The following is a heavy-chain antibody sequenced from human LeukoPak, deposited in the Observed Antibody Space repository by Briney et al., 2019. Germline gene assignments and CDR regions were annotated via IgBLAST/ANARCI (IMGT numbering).Heavy chain of an antibody. V-gene: IGHV4-4*07. CDR1: GGSISNYY. Sequence: SETLSLTSTVSGGSISNYYWSWIRQPAGKGLEWIGRLYTSGSTSYNPSLKSRVTISVDKSKNQFSLKLSSVTAADTAVYYCARDTQTTMGFYYYYYMDVWGKGTTVTVSS. D-gene: IGHD5-18*01. J-gene: IGHJ6*03. CDR3: ARDTQTTMGFYYYYYMDV. CDR2: LYTSGST.